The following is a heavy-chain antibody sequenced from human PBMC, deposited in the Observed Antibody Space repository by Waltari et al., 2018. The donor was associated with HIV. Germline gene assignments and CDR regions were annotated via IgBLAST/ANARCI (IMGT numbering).Heavy chain of an antibody. J-gene: IGHJ4*02. D-gene: IGHD6-19*01. Sequence: EVQLLESGGGLVQPGGSLRLSCAASGFKFSSYDMNCVRKDTGKGLEWVSTISGSAVRTHYADSVKGRFTISRDNYKNRLYLQMNSLRADDTAVYFCAKDRDPRLVQGFDYWGQGTQVTVSS. CDR2: ISGSAVRT. V-gene: IGHV3-23*01. CDR1: GFKFSSYD. CDR3: AKDRDPRLVQGFDY.